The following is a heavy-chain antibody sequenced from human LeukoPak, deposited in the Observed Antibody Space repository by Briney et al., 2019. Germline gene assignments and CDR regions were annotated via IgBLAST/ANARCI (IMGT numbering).Heavy chain of an antibody. CDR2: ISSSGRTK. CDR1: GFTFSSYE. CDR3: ARGNWEPLDY. Sequence: GGSLRLSYAASGFTFSSYEMNWVRQAPGKGLEWVSYISSSGRTKYYADSVKGRFTISRDNAKNSLYLQMNSLRAEDTAVYYCARGNWEPLDYWGQGTLVTVSS. D-gene: IGHD1-26*01. V-gene: IGHV3-48*03. J-gene: IGHJ4*02.